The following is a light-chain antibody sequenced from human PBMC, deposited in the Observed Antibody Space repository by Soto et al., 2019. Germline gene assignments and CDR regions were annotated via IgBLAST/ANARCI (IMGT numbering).Light chain of an antibody. CDR2: QDA. V-gene: IGLV3-1*01. CDR1: KLGVKY. Sequence: SYELTQPPSVSVSPGQTASVTCSGSKLGVKYVSWYQQKPGQSPVVVIYQDARRPSGIPERFSGSNSGNTATLTISGTQATDEAKYYCAAWDSNTVAFGGGTKLTVL. CDR3: AAWDSNTVA. J-gene: IGLJ2*01.